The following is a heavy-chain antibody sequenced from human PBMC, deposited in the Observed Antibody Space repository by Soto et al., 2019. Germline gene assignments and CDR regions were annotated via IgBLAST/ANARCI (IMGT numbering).Heavy chain of an antibody. V-gene: IGHV1-69*17. CDR2: IIPIFDIT. CDR3: ARPDEGGYSSNHHYSYALDV. D-gene: IGHD3-22*01. J-gene: IGHJ6*02. CDR1: GVTFRSYF. Sequence: QVQLVQSGAEVKKPGSSVKVSCKASGVTFRSYFISWVRQAPGQGLEWMGGIIPIFDITNYAQKYQGRVTITAHQSKSIAYMELSSLGSYDTAVYYSARPDEGGYSSNHHYSYALDVWGQGTTVTV.